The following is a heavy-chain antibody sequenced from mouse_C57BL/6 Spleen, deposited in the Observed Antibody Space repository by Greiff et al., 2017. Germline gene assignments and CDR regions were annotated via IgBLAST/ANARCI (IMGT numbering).Heavy chain of an antibody. CDR1: GYTFTSYW. CDR3: ARLYYYGSSYVYFDY. D-gene: IGHD1-1*01. Sequence: QVQLQQSGAELVKPGASVKMSCKASGYTFTSYWITWVKQRPGQGLEWIGDIYPGSGSTNYNEKFKSKATLTVDTSSSTAYMQLSSLTSEDSAVYYCARLYYYGSSYVYFDYWGQGTTLTVSS. V-gene: IGHV1-55*01. J-gene: IGHJ2*01. CDR2: IYPGSGST.